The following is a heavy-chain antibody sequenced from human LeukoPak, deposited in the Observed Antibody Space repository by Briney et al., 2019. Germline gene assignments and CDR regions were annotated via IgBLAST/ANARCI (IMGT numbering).Heavy chain of an antibody. Sequence: GRSLRLSCAASGFTFDDYAMHWVRQAPGKGLEWVSGISWNSGSIGYADSVKGRFTISRDNAKNSLYLQMNSLRAEDTALYYCAKDIMAAAAFDYWGQGTLVTVSS. CDR3: AKDIMAAAAFDY. D-gene: IGHD6-13*01. CDR2: ISWNSGSI. V-gene: IGHV3-9*01. J-gene: IGHJ4*02. CDR1: GFTFDDYA.